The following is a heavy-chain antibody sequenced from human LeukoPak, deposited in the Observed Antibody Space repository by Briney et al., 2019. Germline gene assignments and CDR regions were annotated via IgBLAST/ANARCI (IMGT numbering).Heavy chain of an antibody. V-gene: IGHV3-7*03. CDR1: IFAFSNDW. D-gene: IGHD5-18*01. CDR2: IKQDGSEK. J-gene: IGHJ4*02. Sequence: PGGSLRLSCAASIFAFSNDWMSWVRQAPGKGLECVATIKQDGSEKYYVDSVKGRFTISRDTANNSLYLQMNSLRAEDTAVYYCARVPGYSYGFFDYWGQGTLVTVSS. CDR3: ARVPGYSYGFFDY.